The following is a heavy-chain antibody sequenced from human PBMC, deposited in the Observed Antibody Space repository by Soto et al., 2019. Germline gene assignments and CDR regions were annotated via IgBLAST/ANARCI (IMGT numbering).Heavy chain of an antibody. D-gene: IGHD4-17*01. CDR2: IYHSGST. Sequence: QLQLQESGSGLVKPSQTLSLTCAVSGGSISSGGYSWSWLRQPPGKGLEWIGYIYHSGSTYYNPSLKSRVTISVDRSKNQFSLKLSSVTAADTAVYYCARATVTRLDYWGQGTLVTVSS. V-gene: IGHV4-30-2*01. CDR1: GGSISSGGYS. CDR3: ARATVTRLDY. J-gene: IGHJ4*02.